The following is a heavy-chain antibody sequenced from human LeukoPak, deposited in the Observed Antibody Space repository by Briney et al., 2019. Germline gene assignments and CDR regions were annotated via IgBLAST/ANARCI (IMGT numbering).Heavy chain of an antibody. CDR2: LACLDASCTE. V-gene: IGHV3-23*01. CDR1: GFTVGTFD. Sequence: PGRSLRLSCGASGFTVGTFDMSWVRQAPGKGLEWVSTLACLDASCTEYYSDSVKGRFSISRYTSRSTLSLQVNSLRVEDTAMYYCVRDTEGSFDYWGQGTLVTVSS. J-gene: IGHJ4*02. CDR3: VRDTEGSFDY. D-gene: IGHD5-18*01.